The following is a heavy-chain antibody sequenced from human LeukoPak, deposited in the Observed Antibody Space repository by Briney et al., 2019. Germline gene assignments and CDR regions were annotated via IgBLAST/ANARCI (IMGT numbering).Heavy chain of an antibody. Sequence: PSETLSLTCSLSGDSIANGNYYWGWVRQSPGKGLVWLGTVQYSGAPYYNPSLRGRVSISVDMSRNQFTLRVTSLTAADTGFYYCARHSHDRGSGSEVWGQGTLVTVSS. D-gene: IGHD3-10*01. CDR2: VQYSGAP. J-gene: IGHJ4*02. CDR1: GDSIANGNYY. CDR3: ARHSHDRGSGSEV. V-gene: IGHV4-39*01.